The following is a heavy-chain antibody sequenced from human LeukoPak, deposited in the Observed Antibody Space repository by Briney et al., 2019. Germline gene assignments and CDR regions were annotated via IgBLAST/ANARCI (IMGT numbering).Heavy chain of an antibody. V-gene: IGHV1-69*13. CDR1: GGTFSSYA. CDR2: IIPISGTA. J-gene: IGHJ4*02. D-gene: IGHD5-18*01. Sequence: ASVKVSCKASGGTFSSYAISWVRQAPGQGLEWMGGIIPISGTANYAQKFQGRVTITADESTSTAYMELSSLRAEDTALYYCAKDSSGYRSYDYWGQGTLVTVSS. CDR3: AKDSSGYRSYDY.